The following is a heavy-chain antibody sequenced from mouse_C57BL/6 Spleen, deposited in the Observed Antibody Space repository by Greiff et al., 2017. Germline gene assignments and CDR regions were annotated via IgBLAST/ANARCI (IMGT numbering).Heavy chain of an antibody. D-gene: IGHD2-3*01. CDR3: ARNDGYYAYYAMDY. Sequence: EVQLVESGGGLVKPGGSLKLSCAASGFTFSDYGMHWVRQAPEKGLEWVAYISSGSSTIYYADTVKGRFTISRDNAKNTLFLQMTSLRSEDTAMYYCARNDGYYAYYAMDYWGQGTSVTVSS. CDR1: GFTFSDYG. J-gene: IGHJ4*01. V-gene: IGHV5-17*01. CDR2: ISSGSSTI.